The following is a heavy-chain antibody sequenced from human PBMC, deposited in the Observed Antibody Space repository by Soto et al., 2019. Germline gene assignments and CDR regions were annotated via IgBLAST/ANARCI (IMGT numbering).Heavy chain of an antibody. J-gene: IGHJ5*02. CDR3: VLDRGYGNASVIYS. CDR2: ISYDGGLQ. D-gene: IGHD5-18*01. CDR1: GFTFTSYG. Sequence: QAHLVESGGGVVQPGRSLRLSCAASGFTFTSYGMHWVRQAPGTRLERVAVISYDGGLQHYADSVKGRFTISRDNSKNMVLLQMNSLRAEDTAVYYCVLDRGYGNASVIYSCGQGTLVSVSS. V-gene: IGHV3-30*03.